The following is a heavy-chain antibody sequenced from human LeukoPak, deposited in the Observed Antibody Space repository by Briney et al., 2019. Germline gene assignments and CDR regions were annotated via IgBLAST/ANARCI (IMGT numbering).Heavy chain of an antibody. CDR2: ISSSTTTI. Sequence: GGSLRLSCAASGFSFSSYSMNWVRQAPGKGLEWVSYISSSTTTIYYADSVRGRFTISRDNAKNSLYLQMNSLRAEDTAVFYCARTPYDFWSASYSYYFDYWGQGTLVTVSS. CDR3: ARTPYDFWSASYSYYFDY. D-gene: IGHD3-3*01. J-gene: IGHJ4*02. CDR1: GFSFSSYS. V-gene: IGHV3-48*01.